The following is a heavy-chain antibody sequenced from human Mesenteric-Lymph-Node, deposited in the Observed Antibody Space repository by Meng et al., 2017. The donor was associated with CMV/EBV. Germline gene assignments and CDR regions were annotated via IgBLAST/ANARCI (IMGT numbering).Heavy chain of an antibody. J-gene: IGHJ4*02. V-gene: IGHV1-46*01. CDR2: INPSGGST. Sequence: ASVKVSCKASGYTFTSYYMHWVRQAPGQGLEWMGIINPSGGSTSYAQKFQGRVTMTRDTSISTAYMELSRLRSDDTAVYYCARDILTGYYRYYFDYWGQGTLVTVSS. CDR1: GYTFTSYY. D-gene: IGHD3-9*01. CDR3: ARDILTGYYRYYFDY.